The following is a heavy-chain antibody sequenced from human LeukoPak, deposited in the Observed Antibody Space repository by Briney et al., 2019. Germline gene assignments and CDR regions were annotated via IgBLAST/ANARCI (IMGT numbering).Heavy chain of an antibody. CDR3: AKSSYYDSSGFYREYYFDY. CDR2: ISYDGSNK. CDR1: GFTLSSSA. Sequence: GGSLRLSCTASGFTLSSSAMSWVRQAPGKGLEWVAVISYDGSNKYYADSVKGRFTISRDNSKNTLYLQMNSLRAEDTAVYYCAKSSYYDSSGFYREYYFDYWGQGTLVTVSS. D-gene: IGHD3-22*01. V-gene: IGHV3-30-3*02. J-gene: IGHJ4*02.